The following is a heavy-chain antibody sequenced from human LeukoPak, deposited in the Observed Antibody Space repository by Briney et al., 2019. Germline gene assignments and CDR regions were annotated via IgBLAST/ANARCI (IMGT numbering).Heavy chain of an antibody. D-gene: IGHD3-10*01. J-gene: IGHJ5*02. CDR3: TTGSTT. V-gene: IGHV3-15*01. CDR1: GFTFSNAW. CDR2: IKSKSDGGTT. Sequence: PGGSLRLSCAASGFTFSNAWMSWVRQAPGKGLEWGGRIKSKSDGGTTDYTAPVKGRFTISRDDSKNTLYLQMNSLKTEDTAVYYCTTGSTTWGQGTLVTVSS.